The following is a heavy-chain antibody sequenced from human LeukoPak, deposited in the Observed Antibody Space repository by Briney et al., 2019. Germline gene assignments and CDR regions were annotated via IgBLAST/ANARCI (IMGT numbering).Heavy chain of an antibody. CDR1: GYTFTGYY. CDR2: INPNSGGT. D-gene: IGHD6-13*01. V-gene: IGHV1-2*04. J-gene: IGHJ4*02. CDR3: ARDLAAAAGHYFDY. Sequence: ASVKVSCKASGYTFTGYYMHWVRQAPGQGLEWMGWINPNSGGTNYAQKFQGWVTMTRDTSISTAYMELSRLRSDDTAVYYCARDLAAAAGHYFDYWGQGTLVTVSS.